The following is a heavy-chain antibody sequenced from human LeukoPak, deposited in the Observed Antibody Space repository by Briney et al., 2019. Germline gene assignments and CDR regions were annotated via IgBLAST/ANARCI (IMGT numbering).Heavy chain of an antibody. D-gene: IGHD3-10*01. Sequence: PGGSLRLSCAASGCTFSSYAMNWVRQAPGKGLEWVAFIQYDGSNKYYADSVKGRFISSRDNSKSTVYLQMNDLRAEDTAVYYCAIWFGELNYWGQGTLVTVSS. CDR3: AIWFGELNY. CDR2: IQYDGSNK. J-gene: IGHJ4*02. V-gene: IGHV3-30*02. CDR1: GCTFSSYA.